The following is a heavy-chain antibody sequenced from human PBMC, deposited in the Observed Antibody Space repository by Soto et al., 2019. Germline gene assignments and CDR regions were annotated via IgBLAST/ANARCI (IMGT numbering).Heavy chain of an antibody. D-gene: IGHD6-13*01. Sequence: QVQLVQSGAEVKKPGASVKVSCKASGYTFTSYAMHWVRQAPGQRLEWMGWINAGNGNTKYSQKFQGRVTITRDTSASTAYMELSSLRSEDTAVYSCARSIAAAAAEFDPWGQGTLVTVSS. CDR3: ARSIAAAAAEFDP. V-gene: IGHV1-3*01. CDR2: INAGNGNT. CDR1: GYTFTSYA. J-gene: IGHJ5*02.